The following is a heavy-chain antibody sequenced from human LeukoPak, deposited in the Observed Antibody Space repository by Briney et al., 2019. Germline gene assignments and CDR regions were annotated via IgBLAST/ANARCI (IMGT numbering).Heavy chain of an antibody. D-gene: IGHD3-3*01. Sequence: PGGSLRLSCAASAFTFSSYGMHWVRQAPGKGLEWVAVISYDGSDKYYADSVKGRFTISRDNSKNTLYLQMGSLRAEDTAVYYCAKNPWGTWSGPRNWSDPWGQGTLVTVSS. CDR2: ISYDGSDK. V-gene: IGHV3-30*18. J-gene: IGHJ5*02. CDR1: AFTFSSYG. CDR3: AKNPWGTWSGPRNWSDP.